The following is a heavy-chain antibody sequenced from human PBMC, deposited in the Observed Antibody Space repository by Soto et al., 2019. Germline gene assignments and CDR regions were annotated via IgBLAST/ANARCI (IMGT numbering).Heavy chain of an antibody. V-gene: IGHV4-59*11. D-gene: IGHD3-3*01. CDR2: IYYSGST. CDR3: ARVRGVVRTNYYYYMDV. J-gene: IGHJ6*03. CDR1: GGSIISHY. Sequence: LETLSLTCTVSGGSIISHYWSWIRQPPGQGLEWIGYIYYSGSTNYNPSLKSRVTISVDTSKNQFSLKLSSVTAADTAVYYCARVRGVVRTNYYYYMDVWGKGTTVTVSS.